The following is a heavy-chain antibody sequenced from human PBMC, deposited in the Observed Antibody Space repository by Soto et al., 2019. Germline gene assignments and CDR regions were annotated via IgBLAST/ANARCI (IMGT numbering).Heavy chain of an antibody. CDR3: ARGGETYYDFWSGFSPIDY. CDR2: IFYSDNT. CDR1: GGSISTYY. Sequence: QVQLQESGPGLVKPSETLSLTCTVSGGSISTYYWSWIRQSPGKGLEWIGYIFYSDNTNYNPSLRSRDTISVDTSKSQFSLRLPSVTAADTAVYYCARGGETYYDFWSGFSPIDYWGQGALVTVSS. J-gene: IGHJ4*02. D-gene: IGHD3-3*01. V-gene: IGHV4-59*01.